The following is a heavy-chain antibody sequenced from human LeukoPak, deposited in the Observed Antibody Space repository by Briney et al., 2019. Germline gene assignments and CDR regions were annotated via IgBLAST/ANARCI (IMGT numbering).Heavy chain of an antibody. D-gene: IGHD3-22*01. V-gene: IGHV1-69*13. CDR1: GYTFTSYG. CDR2: IIPLFGTA. Sequence: SVKVPCKASGYTFTSYGISWVRQAPGQGLEWMGGIIPLFGTANYAQKFQGRVTITADESTSTAYLELSRLRFEDTAVYYCAREWNYESNGYFYYYWGQGTLVTVSS. J-gene: IGHJ4*02. CDR3: AREWNYESNGYFYYY.